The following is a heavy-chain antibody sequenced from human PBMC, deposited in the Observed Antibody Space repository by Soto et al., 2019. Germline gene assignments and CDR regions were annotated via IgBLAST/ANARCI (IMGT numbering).Heavy chain of an antibody. J-gene: IGHJ3*02. CDR1: GFTFSSYA. Sequence: PGGSLRLSCAASGFTFSSYAMSWVRQAPGKGLEWVSAISRSGGSTYYADSVKGRFTISRDNSKNTLYLQMNSLRAEDTAVYYCAKKRRAGETNDAFDIWGQGTMVTVSS. D-gene: IGHD6-19*01. CDR3: AKKRRAGETNDAFDI. V-gene: IGHV3-23*01. CDR2: ISRSGGST.